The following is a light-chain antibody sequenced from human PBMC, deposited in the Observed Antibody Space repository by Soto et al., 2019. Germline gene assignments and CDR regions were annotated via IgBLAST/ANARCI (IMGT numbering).Light chain of an antibody. J-gene: IGKJ3*01. CDR3: QQYGSSPFT. CDR2: GAS. V-gene: IGKV3-20*01. Sequence: EIVLTQSPGTLSSSPGERATLSCRASLSVSSSYLAWFQQKPGQAPRLLIYGASSRATGIPDRFSGSGSGTDFTLTISRLEPEDFAVYYCQQYGSSPFTFGPGTKVDIK. CDR1: LSVSSSY.